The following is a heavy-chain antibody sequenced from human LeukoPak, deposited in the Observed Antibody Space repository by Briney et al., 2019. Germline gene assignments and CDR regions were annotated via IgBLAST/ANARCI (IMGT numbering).Heavy chain of an antibody. Sequence: GGSLRLSCTGSGFSFGDYAMSWVRQAPGKGLEWVGFIRTKAYGGTAEYAASVKGRFNISRHDSNSIAYLQMNSLKNEDTAVYFRSKARGINYVGGHVLPLLPFDFWGPGNLVSVSS. CDR2: IRTKAYGGTA. CDR1: GFSFGDYA. V-gene: IGHV3-49*04. CDR3: SKARGINYVGGHVLPLLPFDF. J-gene: IGHJ4*02. D-gene: IGHD3-16*01.